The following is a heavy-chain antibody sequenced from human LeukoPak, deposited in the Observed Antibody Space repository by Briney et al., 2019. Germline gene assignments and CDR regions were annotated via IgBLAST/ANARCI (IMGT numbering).Heavy chain of an antibody. CDR2: IYYSGST. Sequence: SETLSLTCTVSGGSISNYYWSWIRQPPGKGLEWIGYIYYSGSTNYNPSLKSRVTISVDTSKNQFSLKLSSVTAADTAVYYCARGPTEGFLAYYYYYMDVWGKGTTVTVSS. CDR1: GGSISNYY. J-gene: IGHJ6*03. V-gene: IGHV4-59*01. CDR3: ARGPTEGFLAYYYYYMDV. D-gene: IGHD3-3*01.